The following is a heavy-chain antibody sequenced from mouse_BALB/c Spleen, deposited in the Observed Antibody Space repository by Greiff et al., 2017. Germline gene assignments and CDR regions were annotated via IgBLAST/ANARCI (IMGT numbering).Heavy chain of an antibody. V-gene: IGHV5-17*02. D-gene: IGHD2-2*01. CDR2: ISSGSSTI. Sequence: EVKLVESGGGLVQPGGSRKLSCAASGFTFSSFGMHWVRQAPEKGLEWVAYISSGSSTIYYADTVKGRFTISRDNPKNTLFLQMTSLRSEDTAMYYCARSGYDARLAYWGQGTLVTVSA. J-gene: IGHJ3*01. CDR1: GFTFSSFG. CDR3: ARSGYDARLAY.